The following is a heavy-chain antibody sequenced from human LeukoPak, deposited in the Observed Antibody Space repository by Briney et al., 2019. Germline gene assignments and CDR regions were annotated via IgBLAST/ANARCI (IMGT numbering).Heavy chain of an antibody. J-gene: IGHJ4*02. Sequence: GGSLRLSCAASGFTFSTYGMHWVRQAPGKGLEWVGRILSKSEGGTADYSSPVKGRFTISRDDSKDTLYLQMDSLKTEDTAIYYCTTESYDTWGQGTLVTVSS. D-gene: IGHD3-16*01. CDR2: ILSKSEGGTA. V-gene: IGHV3-15*01. CDR3: TTESYDT. CDR1: GFTFSTYG.